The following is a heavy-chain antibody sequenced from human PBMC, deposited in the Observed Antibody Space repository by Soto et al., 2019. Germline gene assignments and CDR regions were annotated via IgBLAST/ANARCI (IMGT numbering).Heavy chain of an antibody. CDR3: ARAGKYYYGSGIPYYYGMDV. D-gene: IGHD3-10*01. CDR2: ISGYNGNT. Sequence: QVQLVQSGAEVKKPGASVKVSCKASGYTFTSYGVSWVRQAPGQGLEWMGWISGYNGNTNYAQKLQGRVTMTTDTSTSTAYMELRSLRSDDTAVYYCARAGKYYYGSGIPYYYGMDVWGQGITVTGSS. V-gene: IGHV1-18*04. CDR1: GYTFTSYG. J-gene: IGHJ6*02.